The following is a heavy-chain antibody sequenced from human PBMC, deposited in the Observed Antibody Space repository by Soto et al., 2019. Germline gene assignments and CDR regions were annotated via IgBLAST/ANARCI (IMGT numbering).Heavy chain of an antibody. CDR3: ARGVFGSGNYYTGPSAFDI. J-gene: IGHJ3*02. D-gene: IGHD3-10*01. CDR1: GGTLSDHG. Sequence: QVQLEQSGAEVKRPGSSVRVSCKASGGTLSDHGVSWLRQAPGQGLGWVGGTVPVFNAPNYAPKFQGRVTIAADKSTNVAYMELTSLRSDDTAFYYCARGVFGSGNYYTGPSAFDIWGQGTMVIVSS. CDR2: TVPVFNAP. V-gene: IGHV1-69*06.